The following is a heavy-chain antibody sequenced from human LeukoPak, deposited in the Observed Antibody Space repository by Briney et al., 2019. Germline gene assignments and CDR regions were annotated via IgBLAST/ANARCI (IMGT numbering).Heavy chain of an antibody. Sequence: PSETLSLTCAVSVGSITTTTYYWGWIRQPPGKGLEWIGSVYYGGSTYYSPSLKSRLTISLVTSKHQFSLKLSSVSAADTAVYYCARFSGGTSRVDYWGQGTLVTVSS. D-gene: IGHD3-16*01. J-gene: IGHJ4*02. CDR3: ARFSGGTSRVDY. CDR1: VGSITTTTYY. V-gene: IGHV4-39*07. CDR2: VYYGGST.